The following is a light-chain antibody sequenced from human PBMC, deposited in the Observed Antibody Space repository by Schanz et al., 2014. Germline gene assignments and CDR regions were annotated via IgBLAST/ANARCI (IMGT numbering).Light chain of an antibody. V-gene: IGKV3-15*01. CDR2: GPS. Sequence: EIVLTQSPGALSLSPGDRATLSCRASQSVSSIDLAWYQQKPGQAPRLLVYGPSTRATGVPARFSGSGSGTEFTLTISSLQSEDFALYYCQRYDTWPYTFGQGTKLEIK. CDR1: QSVSSID. CDR3: QRYDTWPYT. J-gene: IGKJ2*01.